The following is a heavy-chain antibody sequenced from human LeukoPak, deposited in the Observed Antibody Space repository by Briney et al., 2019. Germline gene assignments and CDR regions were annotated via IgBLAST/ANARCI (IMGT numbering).Heavy chain of an antibody. J-gene: IGHJ3*02. CDR1: GGSISSYY. V-gene: IGHV4-59*01. Sequence: SETLSLTCTVSGGSISSYYWSWIRQPPGKGLEWIGYIYYSGSTNYNPSLKSRVTISVGTSKNQFSLKLSSVTAADTAVYYCATSKRAPFDAFDIWGQGTMVTVSS. CDR3: ATSKRAPFDAFDI. CDR2: IYYSGST.